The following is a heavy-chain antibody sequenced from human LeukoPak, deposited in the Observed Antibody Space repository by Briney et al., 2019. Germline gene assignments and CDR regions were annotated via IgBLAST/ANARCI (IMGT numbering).Heavy chain of an antibody. V-gene: IGHV4-4*07. Sequence: SETLSLTCTVSGGSISSYYWSWIRQPAGKGLEWIGRIYTSGSTNYNPSLKSRVTMSVDMSKNQFSLKLRSVTAADTAVYYCARTTEGGYTYDYFYYYYMDVWGKGTTVTISS. CDR3: ARTTEGGYTYDYFYYYYMDV. D-gene: IGHD5-18*01. CDR2: IYTSGST. CDR1: GGSISSYY. J-gene: IGHJ6*03.